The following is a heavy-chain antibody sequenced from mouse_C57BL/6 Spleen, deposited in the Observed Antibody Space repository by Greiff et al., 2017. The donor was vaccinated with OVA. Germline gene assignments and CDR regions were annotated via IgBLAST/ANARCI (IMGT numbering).Heavy chain of an antibody. V-gene: IGHV1-69*01. J-gene: IGHJ4*01. CDR3: ARWLTGNAMDY. CDR2: IDPSDSYT. Sequence: QVQLKQPGAELVMPGASVKLSCKASGYTFTSYWMHWVKQRPGQGLEWIGEIDPSDSYTNYNQKFKGKSTLTVDKSSSTAYMQLSSLTSEDSAVYYCARWLTGNAMDYWGQGTSVTVSS. CDR1: GYTFTSYW.